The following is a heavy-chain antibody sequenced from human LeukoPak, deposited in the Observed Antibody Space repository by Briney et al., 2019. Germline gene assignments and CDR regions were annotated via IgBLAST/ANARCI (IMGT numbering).Heavy chain of an antibody. V-gene: IGHV4-31*03. CDR2: IYYTGST. Sequence: SQTLSLTCTVSGGSVSSGGYYWVWIRQRPGKGLEWIGYIYYTGSTSYNPSLKSRLTIAVDTSKNQFSLKLSSVTAADTAVYYCARPLNTVHDAFDVWGQGTMVTVSS. CDR1: GGSVSSGGYY. J-gene: IGHJ3*01. D-gene: IGHD4-11*01. CDR3: ARPLNTVHDAFDV.